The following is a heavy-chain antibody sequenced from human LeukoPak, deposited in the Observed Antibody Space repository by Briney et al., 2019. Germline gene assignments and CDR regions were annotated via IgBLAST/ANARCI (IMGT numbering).Heavy chain of an antibody. D-gene: IGHD3-3*01. Sequence: ESGPTLVKPTQTLTLTCTFSGFSLSTSGVGVGWIRQPPGKALEWLALIYWNDDNRYSPSLKSRLTITKDTSKNQVVLTMTNMDPVDTATYYCAHVPYYDFWSGYPPSDYWGQGTLVTVSS. CDR1: GFSLSTSGVG. J-gene: IGHJ4*02. CDR3: AHVPYYDFWSGYPPSDY. V-gene: IGHV2-5*01. CDR2: IYWNDDN.